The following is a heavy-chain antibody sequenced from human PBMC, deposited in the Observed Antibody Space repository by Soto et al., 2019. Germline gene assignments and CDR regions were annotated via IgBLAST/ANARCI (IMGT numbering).Heavy chain of an antibody. CDR2: IYHSGST. V-gene: IGHV4-4*02. D-gene: IGHD3-16*02. CDR3: ARDPAGMITFGGVIVYGMDV. Sequence: PSETLSLTCAVSGGSISSSNWWSWVRQPPGKGMEWNGEIYHSGSTNYNPSLKSRVTISVDKSKNQFSLKLSSVTAADTAVYYFARDPAGMITFGGVIVYGMDVWGQGTTVTVSS. J-gene: IGHJ6*02. CDR1: GGSISSSNW.